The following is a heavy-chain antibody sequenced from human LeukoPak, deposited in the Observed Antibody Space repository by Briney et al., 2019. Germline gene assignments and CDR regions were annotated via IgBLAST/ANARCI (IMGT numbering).Heavy chain of an antibody. V-gene: IGHV5-51*01. CDR1: GYSFTSNW. CDR3: ARHGTYSSGRGYFDY. Sequence: GESLKISCKGSGYSFTSNWIGWVRQVPGKGLEWMGIIYPGDSDTRYGPSFQGQVTISADKSISTAYLQWSSLKASDTAMYYCARHGTYSSGRGYFDYWGQGTLVTVSS. D-gene: IGHD6-19*01. J-gene: IGHJ4*02. CDR2: IYPGDSDT.